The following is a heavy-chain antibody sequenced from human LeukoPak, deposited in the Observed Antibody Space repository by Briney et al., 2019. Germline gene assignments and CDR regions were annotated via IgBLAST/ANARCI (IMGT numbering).Heavy chain of an antibody. CDR3: ARVPDYGGNLYYYYYYMDV. CDR2: ISSSSSTI. V-gene: IGHV3-48*01. J-gene: IGHJ6*03. CDR1: GVTFSSYS. D-gene: IGHD4-23*01. Sequence: GGSLRLSCAAPGVTFSSYSMNWVRQAPGKGREWGSYISSSSSTIYYADSVKGRFTIARDNAKNSLYLQMNSLRAEDTAVYYCARVPDYGGNLYYYYYYMDVWGKGTTVTVSS.